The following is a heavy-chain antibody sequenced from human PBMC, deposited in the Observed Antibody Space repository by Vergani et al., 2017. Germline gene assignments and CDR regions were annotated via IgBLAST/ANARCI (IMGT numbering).Heavy chain of an antibody. V-gene: IGHV3-73*02. CDR1: GFTFSGSA. Sequence: EVQLVESGGGLVQPGGSLKLSCAASGFTFSGSAMHWVRQASGKGLEWVGRIRSKANSYATAYAASVKGRFTISRDDSKNTLYLQMNSLRAEDTAVYYCAKFGYYFDYWGQGTLVTVSS. J-gene: IGHJ4*02. CDR3: AKFGYYFDY. D-gene: IGHD3-3*01. CDR2: IRSKANSYAT.